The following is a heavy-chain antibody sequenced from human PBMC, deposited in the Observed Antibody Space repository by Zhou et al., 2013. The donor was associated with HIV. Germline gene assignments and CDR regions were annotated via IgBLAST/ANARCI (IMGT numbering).Heavy chain of an antibody. J-gene: IGHJ6*04. CDR1: GGTFKNYA. CDR3: ARSSYTTSWHIGGHVGNYYRMDV. V-gene: IGHV1-69*05. Sequence: LVQSGAGVMMPGSSVRVSCKVTGGTFKNYAINWVRQAPGQGLEWMGGIIPMFVTPNYAQKFQGRVTITTDKSTTTSYMNLGGLRSDDTAVYYCARSSYTTSWHIGGHVGNYYRMDVWGKGTTGHRLL. D-gene: IGHD3-10*01. CDR2: IIPMFVTP.